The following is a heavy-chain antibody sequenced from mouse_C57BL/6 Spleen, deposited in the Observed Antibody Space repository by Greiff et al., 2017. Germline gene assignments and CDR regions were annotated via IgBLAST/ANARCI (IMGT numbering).Heavy chain of an antibody. D-gene: IGHD2-3*01. CDR2: IRNKANGYTT. Sequence: EVHLVESGGGLVQPGGSLSLSCAASGFTFTDYYMSWVRQPPGTALEWLGFIRNKANGYTTEYSASVKGRFTISRDNSQSILYLQMNALRAEDSPTYYWARYDGYYVAYWGQGTLVTVSA. CDR1: GFTFTDYY. V-gene: IGHV7-3*01. J-gene: IGHJ3*01. CDR3: ARYDGYYVAY.